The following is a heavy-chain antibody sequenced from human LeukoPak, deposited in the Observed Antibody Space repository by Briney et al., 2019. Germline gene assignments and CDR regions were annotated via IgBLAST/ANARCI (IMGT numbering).Heavy chain of an antibody. V-gene: IGHV1-18*01. J-gene: IGHJ4*02. CDR2: ISAYNGNT. D-gene: IGHD3-22*01. CDR1: GYTFNSYG. Sequence: AASVKVSCKASGYTFNSYGISWVRQAPGQGLEWMGWISAYNGNTNYAQKLQGRVTMTTDTSTSTAYMELRSLRSDDTAVYYCARGRPYYYDSSGYLFDYWGQGTLVTVSS. CDR3: ARGRPYYYDSSGYLFDY.